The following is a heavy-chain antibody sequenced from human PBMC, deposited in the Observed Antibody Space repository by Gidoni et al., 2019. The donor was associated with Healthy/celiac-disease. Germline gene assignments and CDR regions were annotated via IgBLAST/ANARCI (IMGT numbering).Heavy chain of an antibody. Sequence: QVQLVQSGAAVKTPGSSVKVSCLASGGTFISYAISWVRQAPGQGLEWMGGFIPIFGTANYAQKFQGRVTITADESTSTAYMELSSLRSEDTAVYYCARSLRSSYYDSKVAFDIWGQGTMVTVSS. CDR2: FIPIFGTA. CDR3: ARSLRSSYYDSKVAFDI. CDR1: GGTFISYA. V-gene: IGHV1-69*01. J-gene: IGHJ3*02. D-gene: IGHD3-22*01.